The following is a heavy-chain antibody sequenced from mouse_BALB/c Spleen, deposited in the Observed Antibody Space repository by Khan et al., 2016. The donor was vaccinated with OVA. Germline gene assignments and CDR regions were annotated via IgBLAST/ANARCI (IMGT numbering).Heavy chain of an antibody. CDR1: GYTFINYG. J-gene: IGHJ2*01. CDR3: ARRGLRWDFDY. D-gene: IGHD1-1*01. V-gene: IGHV1-4*01. Sequence: QVQLQQSGAELATPGASVKMSCKASGYTFINYGILWIKQRPGQGLEWIGYINPSTGYTEYNQNFKDKATLTADKSSSTAYMQLSSLTTEDSTVYYCARRGLRWDFDYWGQGTTLTVSS. CDR2: INPSTGYT.